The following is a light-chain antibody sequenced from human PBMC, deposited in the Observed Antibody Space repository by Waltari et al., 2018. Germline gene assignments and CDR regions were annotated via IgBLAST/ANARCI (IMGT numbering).Light chain of an antibody. CDR2: WAS. CDR3: QQYSSAPWT. V-gene: IGKV4-1*01. CDR1: QSVLYTSNNKNY. J-gene: IGKJ1*01. Sequence: DIVMTQSPDSLAVSLGERATINCKSSQSVLYTSNNKNYLAWYQQKPGQPPKLLIYWASTRDSGVPDRISGSGSGTDFTLTISSLQADDVAVYYCQQYSSAPWTFGQGTKVEIK.